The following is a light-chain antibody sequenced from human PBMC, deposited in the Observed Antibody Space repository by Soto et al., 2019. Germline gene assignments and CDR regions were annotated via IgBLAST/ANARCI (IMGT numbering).Light chain of an antibody. CDR3: QQYGSSPLT. V-gene: IGKV3-20*01. Sequence: EIVLTQSPDTLSLSPGERATLSCRASQSVRSNYLAWYHQKPGQAPRFLIYDASSRATGIPDRFSGSGSGTDFTLTISRLEPADFAVYYCQQYGSSPLTFGGGTKVEIK. J-gene: IGKJ4*01. CDR1: QSVRSNY. CDR2: DAS.